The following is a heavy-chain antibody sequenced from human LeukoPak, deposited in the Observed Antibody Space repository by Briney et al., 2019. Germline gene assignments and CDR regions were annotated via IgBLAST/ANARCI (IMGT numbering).Heavy chain of an antibody. J-gene: IGHJ4*02. CDR2: IRNDGTTK. CDR1: GFTFSSYD. V-gene: IGHV3-30*02. Sequence: GGSLRLSCATSGFTFSSYDMHWVRQAPGKGLEWGAYIRNDGTTKDYADSVKGRFTISRDNPKNTLYLQLNSPRGEDTAVYYCATTVFTTTWYFDYWGRETWSPSPQ. D-gene: IGHD3-9*01. CDR3: ATTVFTTTWYFDY.